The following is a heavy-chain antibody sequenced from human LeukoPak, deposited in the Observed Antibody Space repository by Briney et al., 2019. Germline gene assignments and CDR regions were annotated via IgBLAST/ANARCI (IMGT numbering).Heavy chain of an antibody. D-gene: IGHD2-2*01. V-gene: IGHV4-34*01. J-gene: IGHJ5*02. CDR3: ARQGFVPAANGNWFDP. CDR1: GGSFSGYY. Sequence: SETLSLTCAVYGGSFSGYYWSWIRQPPGKGLEWIGEINHSGSTNYNPSLKSRVTISVDTSKNQFSLKLSSVTAADTAVYYCARQGFVPAANGNWFDPWGQGTLATVSS. CDR2: INHSGST.